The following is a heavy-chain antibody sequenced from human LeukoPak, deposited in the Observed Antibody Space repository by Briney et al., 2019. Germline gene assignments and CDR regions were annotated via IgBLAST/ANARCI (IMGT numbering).Heavy chain of an antibody. CDR2: IYYSGST. V-gene: IGHV4-39*01. CDR3: ARLRDYYGSGSYYTSFDY. D-gene: IGHD3-10*01. Sequence: SETLSLTCTVSGGSISSSSYYWGWIRQPPGKGLEWIGSIYYSGSTYYNPSLKSRVTISVDTSKNQFSLKLSSVTAADTAVYYCARLRDYYGSGSYYTSFDYWGQGTLVTVSS. J-gene: IGHJ4*02. CDR1: GGSISSSSYY.